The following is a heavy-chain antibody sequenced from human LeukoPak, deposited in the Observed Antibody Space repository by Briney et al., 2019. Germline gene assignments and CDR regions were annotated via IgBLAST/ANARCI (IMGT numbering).Heavy chain of an antibody. Sequence: GTIIPIFGTANYPQKFQGRVTITTDESTSTAYMELSSLRSEDTAVYYCAGGQGHYGSGDDYWGQGTLVTVSS. CDR2: IIPIFGTA. V-gene: IGHV1-69*05. J-gene: IGHJ4*02. D-gene: IGHD3-10*01. CDR3: AGGQGHYGSGDDY.